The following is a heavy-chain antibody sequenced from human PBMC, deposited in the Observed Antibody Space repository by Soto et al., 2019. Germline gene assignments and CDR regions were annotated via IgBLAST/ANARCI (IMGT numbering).Heavy chain of an antibody. CDR2: IYYSGST. Sequence: PSETLSLTCTVSGGSISSYYWSWIRQPPGKGLECIGYIYYSGSTSYNPSLKSRVTISVDTSKNQFSLKLSSVTAADTAVYYCARNNGGENYYDSSGYWYYFDYWGQGTLVTVSS. J-gene: IGHJ4*02. V-gene: IGHV4-59*01. D-gene: IGHD3-22*01. CDR3: ARNNGGENYYDSSGYWYYFDY. CDR1: GGSISSYY.